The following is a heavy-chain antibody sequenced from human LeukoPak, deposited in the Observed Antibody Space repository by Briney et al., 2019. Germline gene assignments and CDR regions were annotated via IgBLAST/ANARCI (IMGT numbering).Heavy chain of an antibody. CDR1: GFTFSSYA. V-gene: IGHV3-23*01. J-gene: IGHJ4*02. CDR3: AKGILYYYGSGSYYAH. CDR2: ISCSGGST. D-gene: IGHD3-10*01. Sequence: PGGSLRLSCAASGFTFSSYAMSWVRQAPGKGLEWVSAISCSGGSTYYAGSVKGRFTISRDNSKNTLYLQMNSLRAEDTAVYYCAKGILYYYGSGSYYAHWGQGTLVIVSS.